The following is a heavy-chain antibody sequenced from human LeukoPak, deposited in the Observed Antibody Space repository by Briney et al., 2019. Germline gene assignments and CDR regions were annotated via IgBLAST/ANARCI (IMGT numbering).Heavy chain of an antibody. CDR3: AKALGYGGNSGNYFDY. CDR1: GFTFSSYA. V-gene: IGHV3-23*01. Sequence: GGSLRLSCAASGFTFSSYAMSWVRQAPGKGLEWVSAISGSGGSTYYADSVKGRFTISRDNSRNTLYLQMNSLRAEDTAVYYCAKALGYGGNSGNYFDYWGQGTLVTVSS. J-gene: IGHJ4*02. D-gene: IGHD4-23*01. CDR2: ISGSGGST.